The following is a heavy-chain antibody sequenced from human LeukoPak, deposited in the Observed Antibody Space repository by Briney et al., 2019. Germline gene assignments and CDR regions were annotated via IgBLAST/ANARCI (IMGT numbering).Heavy chain of an antibody. CDR1: GFTFSSYE. V-gene: IGHV3-48*03. CDR2: ISSSGSTI. Sequence: GGSLRLTCAASGFTFSSYEMNWVRQAPGKGLEWISYISSSGSTIYYADSVKGRFTISRDNAKNSLYLQMNSLRAEDTAVYYCAELGITMIGGVWGKGTTVTISS. CDR3: AELGITMIGGV. J-gene: IGHJ6*04. D-gene: IGHD3-10*02.